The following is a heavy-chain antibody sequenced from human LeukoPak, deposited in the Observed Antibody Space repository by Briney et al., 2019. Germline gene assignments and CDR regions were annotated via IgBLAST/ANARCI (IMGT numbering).Heavy chain of an antibody. Sequence: GMSLRLSCAASGFTFSSYGMHWVRQAPGRGLEWVAVIPNDGSYKYYADSVKGRFTISRDNSKNPLYLQMNSLRAEDTAVYYCAKDRVAAAGTDYWGQGTLVTVSS. V-gene: IGHV3-33*06. CDR1: GFTFSSYG. CDR3: AKDRVAAAGTDY. D-gene: IGHD6-13*01. J-gene: IGHJ4*02. CDR2: IPNDGSYK.